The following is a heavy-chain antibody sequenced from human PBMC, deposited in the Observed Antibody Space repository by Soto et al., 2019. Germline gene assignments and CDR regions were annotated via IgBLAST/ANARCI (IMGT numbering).Heavy chain of an antibody. CDR2: INYSGST. V-gene: IGHV4-39*01. D-gene: IGHD3-3*01. Sequence: QRQLQESGPGLVKPSETLSLTCTVSGGSISSSSSYWGWIRQPPGKGLEWIGSINYSGSTYYSPSLKSRITISVDTSKNQFAWKLSSVTASEPAVSFCAKTGFWSDYRVADYQGQGTLVTVSS. CDR1: GGSISSSSSY. CDR3: AKTGFWSDYRVADY. J-gene: IGHJ4*02.